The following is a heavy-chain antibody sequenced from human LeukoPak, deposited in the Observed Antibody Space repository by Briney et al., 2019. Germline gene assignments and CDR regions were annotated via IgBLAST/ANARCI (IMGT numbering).Heavy chain of an antibody. V-gene: IGHV3-23*01. D-gene: IGHD6-13*01. Sequence: GGSLRLSCAASGFTFSNFGIHWVRQAPGKGLEWVSAISDSGSGTYYADSVKGGVTISRDNSKNTLYLQMNSLRAEDTAIYYCAKDPQQLVPGYYYYYYMDIWGKGTTVTISS. CDR2: ISDSGSGT. CDR1: GFTFSNFG. CDR3: AKDPQQLVPGYYYYYYMDI. J-gene: IGHJ6*03.